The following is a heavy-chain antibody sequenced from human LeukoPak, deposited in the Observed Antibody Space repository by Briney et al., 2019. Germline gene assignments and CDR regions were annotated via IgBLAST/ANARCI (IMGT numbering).Heavy chain of an antibody. Sequence: GASVKVSCKASGFTFTSYDISWVRQAPGQGLEWMGRIIPILGIANYAQKFQGRVTITADKSTSTAYMELSSLRSEDTAVYYCARDGAGGPYDFWKYYYYGMDVWGQGTTVTVSS. CDR3: ARDGAGGPYDFWKYYYYGMDV. D-gene: IGHD3-3*01. CDR2: IIPILGIA. J-gene: IGHJ6*02. CDR1: GFTFTSYD. V-gene: IGHV1-69*04.